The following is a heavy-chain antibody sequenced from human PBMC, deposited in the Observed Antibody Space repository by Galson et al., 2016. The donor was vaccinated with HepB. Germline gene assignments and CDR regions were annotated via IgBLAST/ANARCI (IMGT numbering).Heavy chain of an antibody. CDR3: AREFALEMGGDY. D-gene: IGHD5-24*01. CDR2: ISGSGGST. Sequence: SLRLSCAASGFTFSSYEMNWVRQAPGKGLEWVSIISGSGGSTFYADPVKGRFTISRDNSKNTLYLQMNSLRAEDTAVYYCAREFALEMGGDYWGQGTLVTVSS. V-gene: IGHV3-23*01. CDR1: GFTFSSYE. J-gene: IGHJ4*02.